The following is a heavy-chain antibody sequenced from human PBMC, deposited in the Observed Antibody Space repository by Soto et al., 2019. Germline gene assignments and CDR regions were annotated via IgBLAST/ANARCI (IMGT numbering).Heavy chain of an antibody. CDR2: IYHSGST. CDR1: GGSISSSNW. V-gene: IGHV4-4*02. J-gene: IGHJ4*02. Sequence: SETLSLTCAVSGGSISSSNWWSWVRQPPGKGLEWIGEIYHSGSTNYNPSLKSRVTISVDKSKNQFSLKLSSVTAADTAVYYCARARGDSGYEFDYWXQGTLVTVSS. D-gene: IGHD5-12*01. CDR3: ARARGDSGYEFDY.